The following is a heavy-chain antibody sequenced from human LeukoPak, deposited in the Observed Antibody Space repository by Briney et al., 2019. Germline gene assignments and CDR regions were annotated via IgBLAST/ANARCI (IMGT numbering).Heavy chain of an antibody. V-gene: IGHV3-21*06. CDR2: ITSSSSYI. J-gene: IGHJ6*03. D-gene: IGHD1-26*01. Sequence: PGRSLRLSCAASGFTFSSYAMHWVRQAPGEGLEWVSSITSSSSYIYYADSVKGRFTISRDNAKNSLYLQMDSLRVEDTAVYYCARDPYSGNYGAYYYYYMDVWGKGTTVTISS. CDR3: ARDPYSGNYGAYYYYYMDV. CDR1: GFTFSSYA.